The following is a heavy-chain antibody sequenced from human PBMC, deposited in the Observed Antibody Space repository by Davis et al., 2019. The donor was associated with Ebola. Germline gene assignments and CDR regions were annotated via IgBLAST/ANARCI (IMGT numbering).Heavy chain of an antibody. Sequence: GESLKTSCAASGFTFSTYPLHWVRQAPGKGLEYVSGINSNGASTNYANSVKGRFTISGDNSKNTLYLQMGSLRAEDMAVYYCATTHSDYGDAFDIWGQGTMVTVSS. J-gene: IGHJ3*02. CDR3: ATTHSDYGDAFDI. D-gene: IGHD4-17*01. V-gene: IGHV3-64*01. CDR2: INSNGAST. CDR1: GFTFSTYP.